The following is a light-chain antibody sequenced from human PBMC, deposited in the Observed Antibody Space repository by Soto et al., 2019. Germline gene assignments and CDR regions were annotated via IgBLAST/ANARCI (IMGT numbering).Light chain of an antibody. Sequence: EIVMTQSPATLSVSPGERATLSCRASRSVSSNLAWYQQKPGQAPRLLIYGASTRATGIPARFSGSGSGTEFTLTISSLQSEDFAVYYCQQLTDWPPQWTFGQGTKVDIK. CDR1: RSVSSN. V-gene: IGKV3D-15*01. J-gene: IGKJ1*01. CDR3: QQLTDWPPQWT. CDR2: GAS.